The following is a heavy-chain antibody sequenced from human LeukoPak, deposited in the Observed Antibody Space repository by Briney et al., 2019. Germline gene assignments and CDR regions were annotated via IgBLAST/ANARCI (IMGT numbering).Heavy chain of an antibody. CDR2: IYYSGST. Sequence: SETLSLTCTVSGGSISSYYWSWIRHPPGKGLEWIGYIYYSGSTNYNPSLKSRVTISVDTSKNQFSLKLSSVTAADTAVYYCARMRSGTIDYWDQGTLVTVSS. CDR1: GGSISSYY. CDR3: ARMRSGTIDY. J-gene: IGHJ4*02. D-gene: IGHD3-10*01. V-gene: IGHV4-59*01.